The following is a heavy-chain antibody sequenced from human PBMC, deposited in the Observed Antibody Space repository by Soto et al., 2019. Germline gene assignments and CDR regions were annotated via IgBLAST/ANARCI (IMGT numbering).Heavy chain of an antibody. CDR1: GASISSSSFY. V-gene: IGHV4-39*01. Sequence: QPQLQESGPGLVKPSETLSLTCTASGASISSSSFYWGWIRQSPGKGLEWIGTLYYSGYTYYNQSLKRRVTGSVDISKNQSSPTLSPATAEAAARYVCATNSAQCSGARLYPDV. D-gene: IGHD2-15*01. J-gene: IGHJ3*01. CDR3: ATNSAQCSGARLYPDV. CDR2: LYYSGYT.